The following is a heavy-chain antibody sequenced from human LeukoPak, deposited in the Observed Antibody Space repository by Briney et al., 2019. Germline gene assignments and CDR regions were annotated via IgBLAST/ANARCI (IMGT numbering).Heavy chain of an antibody. CDR3: ARDRIGSGTSGTAFDF. D-gene: IGHD1-26*01. CDR1: GFTVSSNY. Sequence: GGSLRLSCAASGFTVSSNYMSWVRQAPGKGLEWVSVIYSGGSTYYADSVKGRFTISRDNSKNTLYLQMNSLRAEDTALYYCARDRIGSGTSGTAFDFWGQGTLVTVSS. V-gene: IGHV3-53*01. J-gene: IGHJ4*01. CDR2: IYSGGST.